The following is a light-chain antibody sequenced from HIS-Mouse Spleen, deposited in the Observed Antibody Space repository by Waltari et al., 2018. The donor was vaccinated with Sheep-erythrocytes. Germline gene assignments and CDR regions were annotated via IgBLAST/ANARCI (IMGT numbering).Light chain of an antibody. Sequence: QSALTQPRSVSGSPGQSVTISCTGTSSDVGGYNYVSWNQQHPGNAPKIMIYDVSKRPPGDPDRFSGSNSGNPASLTISGLQAEDEADYYCCSYAGSYNHVFATGTKVTVL. J-gene: IGLJ1*01. V-gene: IGLV2-11*01. CDR1: SSDVGGYNY. CDR2: DVS. CDR3: CSYAGSYNHV.